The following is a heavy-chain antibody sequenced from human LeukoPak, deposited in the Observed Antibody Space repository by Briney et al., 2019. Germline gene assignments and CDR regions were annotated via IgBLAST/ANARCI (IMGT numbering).Heavy chain of an antibody. D-gene: IGHD4-17*01. CDR3: GRDKSYGDATDY. CDR1: GFTFSSYS. Sequence: GGSLRLSCAASGFTFSSYSMNWVRQAPGKGLEWVANIKQDESEKYYVDSVKGRFTISRDNAKNSLYLQMNSLRAEDTAVYYCGRDKSYGDATDYWGQGTLVTVSS. CDR2: IKQDESEK. V-gene: IGHV3-7*01. J-gene: IGHJ4*02.